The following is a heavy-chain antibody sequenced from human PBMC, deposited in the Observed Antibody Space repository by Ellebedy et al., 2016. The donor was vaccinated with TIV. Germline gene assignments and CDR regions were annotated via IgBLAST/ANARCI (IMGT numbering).Heavy chain of an antibody. CDR1: GFAFDAYA. CDR2: ISWSSDMI. V-gene: IGHV3-9*01. Sequence: SLKISXVASGFAFDAYAMHWVRQAPGKGLEWVSYISWSSDMIGYADSVKGRFTISRDNAKKSLYLQTDSLRAEDTAFYYCAKDVGYSGYDGIGYWGQGTLVTVSS. CDR3: AKDVGYSGYDGIGY. J-gene: IGHJ4*02. D-gene: IGHD5-12*01.